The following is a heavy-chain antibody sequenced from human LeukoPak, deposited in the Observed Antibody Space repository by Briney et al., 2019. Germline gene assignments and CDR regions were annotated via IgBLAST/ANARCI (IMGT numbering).Heavy chain of an antibody. CDR1: GFTFSSYA. CDR2: ISGSGGST. V-gene: IGHV3-23*01. D-gene: IGHD3-10*01. J-gene: IGHJ4*02. CDR3: AKDLAVWFGELFPIGY. Sequence: GSLSLSCAASGFTFSSYAMSWVRQAPGKGLEWVSVISGSGGSTYYADSVKGRFTISRDNSKNTLYLQMNSLRAEDTAVYYCAKDLAVWFGELFPIGYWGQGTLVTVSS.